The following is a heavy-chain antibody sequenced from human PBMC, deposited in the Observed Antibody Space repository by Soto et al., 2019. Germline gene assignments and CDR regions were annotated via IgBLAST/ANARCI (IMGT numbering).Heavy chain of an antibody. V-gene: IGHV5-51*01. Sequence: PGESLKISCKGSGYSFTSYWIGWVRQMPGKGLEWMGIIYPGDSDTRYSPSFQGQVTISADKSISTAYLQWSSLKASDTAMYYCARCSPPVDTAMTNEYYYYGMDVWGQGTTVTVSS. D-gene: IGHD5-18*01. CDR2: IYPGDSDT. CDR3: ARCSPPVDTAMTNEYYYYGMDV. J-gene: IGHJ6*02. CDR1: GYSFTSYW.